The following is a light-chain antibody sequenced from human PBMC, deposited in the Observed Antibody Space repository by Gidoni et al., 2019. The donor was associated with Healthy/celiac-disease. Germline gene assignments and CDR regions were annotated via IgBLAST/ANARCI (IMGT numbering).Light chain of an antibody. CDR1: QGISNY. J-gene: IGKJ3*01. CDR3: QKYNSAPLIT. Sequence: DIQMTQSPSSLSASVGDRVTITCRASQGISNYLAWYQQKPGKVPKPLIYAASTLQSGVPSRFSGSGSGTDFTLTISSLQPEDVATYYCQKYNSAPLITFXPXTKVDIK. V-gene: IGKV1-27*01. CDR2: AAS.